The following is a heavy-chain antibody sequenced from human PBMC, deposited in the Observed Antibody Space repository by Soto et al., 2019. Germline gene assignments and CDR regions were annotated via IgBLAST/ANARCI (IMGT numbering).Heavy chain of an antibody. J-gene: IGHJ4*02. Sequence: PXGSLRLSCAAAGFTFSSYAMSWVRQAPGKGLEWVSVVSGSASMTYYADSVKGRFTISRDNSKNTLSLQMNSLRAEDTAVYYCAKGFWAVAGTRYFDYWGQGPLVTVSS. V-gene: IGHV3-23*01. CDR3: AKGFWAVAGTRYFDY. D-gene: IGHD6-19*01. CDR1: GFTFSSYA. CDR2: VSGSASMT.